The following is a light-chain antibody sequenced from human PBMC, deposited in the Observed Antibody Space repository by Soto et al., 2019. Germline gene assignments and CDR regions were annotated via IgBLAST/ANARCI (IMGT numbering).Light chain of an antibody. CDR3: SSYTTSGTPV. CDR2: EVS. V-gene: IGLV2-14*01. J-gene: IGLJ3*02. Sequence: QSALTQPASVSGSPGQSITISCTGTSSDVGGYNYLSWYQQHPGKAPRVMIYEVSTRPSGVSNRFSGSKSGNTASLTISGLQAEDEAEYFCSSYTTSGTPVFGGGTNLTVL. CDR1: SSDVGGYNY.